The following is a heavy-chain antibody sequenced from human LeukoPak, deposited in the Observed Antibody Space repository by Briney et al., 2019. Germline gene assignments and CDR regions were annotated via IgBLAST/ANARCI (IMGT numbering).Heavy chain of an antibody. Sequence: QTGRSLRLSCIVSGFPFDNYAMHWVRHVPGKGLEWVSGISGRSGSMGYADSVKGRFTISRDNAKNSLYLQMNSLRAEDTALYYCAKDDYLDYYGSGSYHIDYWGQGTLVTVSS. D-gene: IGHD3-10*01. J-gene: IGHJ4*02. CDR3: AKDDYLDYYGSGSYHIDY. CDR2: ISGRSGSM. CDR1: GFPFDNYA. V-gene: IGHV3-9*01.